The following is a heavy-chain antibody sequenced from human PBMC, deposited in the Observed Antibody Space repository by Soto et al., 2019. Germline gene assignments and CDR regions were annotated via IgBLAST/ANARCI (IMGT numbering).Heavy chain of an antibody. J-gene: IGHJ6*02. CDR3: ARDLPTMDV. CDR1: RGTFSSYA. CDR2: IIPIFGTA. Sequence: GASVKVSCKASRGTFSSYAISWVRQAPGQGLEWMGGIIPIFGTANYAQKLQGRVTMTTDTSTSTAYMELRSLRSDDTAVYYCARDLPTMDVWGQGTTVTVSS. V-gene: IGHV1-69*05.